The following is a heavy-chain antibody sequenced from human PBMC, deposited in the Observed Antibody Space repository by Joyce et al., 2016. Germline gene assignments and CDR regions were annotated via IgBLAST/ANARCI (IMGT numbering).Heavy chain of an antibody. J-gene: IGHJ3*02. Sequence: QVQLVQSGAEVKKPGASVQVSCKASGYSFNDHYMHWMRQTPGQGLELVRLINPESGGTIYAQKFQGRVTMTTDTSINTAYMELSSLRSDDTAVFYCARGPMPPYAFDIWGKGTLVSVSS. CDR1: GYSFNDHY. V-gene: IGHV1-2*06. D-gene: IGHD2-2*01. CDR3: ARGPMPPYAFDI. CDR2: INPESGGT.